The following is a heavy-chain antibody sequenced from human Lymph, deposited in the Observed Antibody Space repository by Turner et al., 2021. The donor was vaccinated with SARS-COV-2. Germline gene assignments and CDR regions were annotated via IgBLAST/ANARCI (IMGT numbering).Heavy chain of an antibody. CDR1: GFTFSSYA. D-gene: IGHD3-22*01. Sequence: QVQLVESGGGVAQPGRSLRLSCAASGFTFSSYAMHWVRQAPGKGLEWVAVISYDGSNKYYADSVKGRFTISRDNSKNTLYLQVNSLRAEDTAVFYCATLFTIPHYSDSSGYYTDYWGQGTLVTVSS. CDR2: ISYDGSNK. J-gene: IGHJ4*02. V-gene: IGHV3-30*04. CDR3: ATLFTIPHYSDSSGYYTDY.